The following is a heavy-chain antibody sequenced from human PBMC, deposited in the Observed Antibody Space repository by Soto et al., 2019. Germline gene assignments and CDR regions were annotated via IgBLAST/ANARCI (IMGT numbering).Heavy chain of an antibody. Sequence: EVQLLESGGGLVQPGGSLRLSCAGTGFTFSSYGMSWVRQDPGKGLEWVSTIRGSAGNANYADSVKGRFTISRDDSTNTVHLQMNSLRPDDTAVYYCAKHLWFGESVFDPGGQGTLVVVSS. CDR3: AKHLWFGESVFDP. V-gene: IGHV3-23*01. D-gene: IGHD3-10*01. J-gene: IGHJ5*02. CDR1: GFTFSSYG. CDR2: IRGSAGNA.